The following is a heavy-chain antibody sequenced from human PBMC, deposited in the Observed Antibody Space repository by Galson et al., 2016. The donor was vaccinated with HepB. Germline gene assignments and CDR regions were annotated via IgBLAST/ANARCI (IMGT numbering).Heavy chain of an antibody. J-gene: IGHJ4*02. CDR1: GYTFTGCY. CDR2: INPNSGGT. V-gene: IGHV1-2*04. D-gene: IGHD6-19*01. Sequence: SVKVSCKASGYTFTGCYMHWVRQAPGQGLEWMGWINPNSGGTNYAQKFQGWVTMTRDTSISTTYMELSRLRSDDTAVYYCARSTGFFYYVDYWGQGTLVTVSS. CDR3: ARSTGFFYYVDY.